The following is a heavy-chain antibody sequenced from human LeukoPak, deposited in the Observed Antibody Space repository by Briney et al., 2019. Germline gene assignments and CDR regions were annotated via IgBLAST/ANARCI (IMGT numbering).Heavy chain of an antibody. J-gene: IGHJ3*02. Sequence: SGTLSLTCAVSGGSISSSNWWSWVRQPPVKGLEWIGDIYHSGSTNYNPSLKSRVTISVDKSKNQFSLKLSSVTAADTAVYYCARWNVVVPAASHDAFDIWGQGTMVTVSS. CDR3: ARWNVVVPAASHDAFDI. V-gene: IGHV4-4*02. D-gene: IGHD2-2*01. CDR2: IYHSGST. CDR1: GGSISSSNW.